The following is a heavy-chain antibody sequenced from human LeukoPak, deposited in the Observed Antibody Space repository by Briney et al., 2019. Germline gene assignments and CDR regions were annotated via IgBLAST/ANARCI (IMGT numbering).Heavy chain of an antibody. V-gene: IGHV1-69*05. Sequence: GASVKVSCKASGGTFSSYAISWVRQAPGQGLVWMGRIIPILYTAKYAQKFQGRVKITNDESTSTAYMELRSLKSDDTAVYYCARDKVRGSWFDPWGQGTLVTVSS. J-gene: IGHJ5*02. D-gene: IGHD3-16*01. CDR1: GGTFSSYA. CDR3: ARDKVRGSWFDP. CDR2: IIPILYTA.